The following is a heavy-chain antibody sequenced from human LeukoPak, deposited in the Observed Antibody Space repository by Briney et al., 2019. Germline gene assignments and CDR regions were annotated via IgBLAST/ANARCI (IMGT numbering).Heavy chain of an antibody. CDR1: GFTVSANY. J-gene: IGHJ4*02. CDR2: IYDIGST. CDR3: ARDGSAYDFDC. Sequence: GGSLRLSCAASGFTVSANYMSWVRQAPGKGLEWVSVIYDIGSTYYADSVKGRFTISRDNSKNTLYLQMNSLRAEDTAMYYYARDGSAYDFDCWGQGTLVTVSS. D-gene: IGHD5-12*01. V-gene: IGHV3-66*03.